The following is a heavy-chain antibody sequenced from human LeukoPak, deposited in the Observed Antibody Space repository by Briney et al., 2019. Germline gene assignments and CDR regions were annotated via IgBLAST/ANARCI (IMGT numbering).Heavy chain of an antibody. CDR2: ITASGGT. CDR3: AKRGRYYFDQ. J-gene: IGHJ4*02. CDR1: GFTFSSYA. Sequence: QPGGSLRLSCAASGFTFSSYAMTWVRQAPGKGLEWVSTITASGGTYCADSLKGRFTISRDTSKNTLYLQINSLRAEDTAVYYCAKRGRYYFDQWGQGTLVTVSS. V-gene: IGHV3-23*01.